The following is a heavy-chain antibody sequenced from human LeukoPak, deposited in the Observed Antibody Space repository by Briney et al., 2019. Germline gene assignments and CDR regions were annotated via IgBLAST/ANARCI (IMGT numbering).Heavy chain of an antibody. J-gene: IGHJ4*02. D-gene: IGHD2-2*01. V-gene: IGHV3-21*01. CDR2: ISGDSRYI. CDR3: ARAPTVLVGYCSSSSCQADY. Sequence: GGSLRLSCAASGFTFSSYSMNWVRQAPGKGLEWVSAISGDSRYIYYADSVRGRFTISRDNAENSLYLQMHSLRVEDTAVYYCARAPTVLVGYCSSSSCQADYWGQGTLVTVSS. CDR1: GFTFSSYS.